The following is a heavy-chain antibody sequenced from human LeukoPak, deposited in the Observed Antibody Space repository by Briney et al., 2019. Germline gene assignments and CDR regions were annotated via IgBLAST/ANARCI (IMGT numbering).Heavy chain of an antibody. V-gene: IGHV3-23*01. CDR2: IGSSGDTT. D-gene: IGHD2-21*01. Sequence: LPGGSLRLSCAASEFTFSIYALNWVRQAPGKGLEWVSVIGSSGDTTYYADSVKGRFTISRDNSKNALYLQMNSLRAEETAVYYCAKDYRGVDYWGQGTLVTVSS. CDR3: AKDYRGVDY. J-gene: IGHJ4*02. CDR1: EFTFSIYA.